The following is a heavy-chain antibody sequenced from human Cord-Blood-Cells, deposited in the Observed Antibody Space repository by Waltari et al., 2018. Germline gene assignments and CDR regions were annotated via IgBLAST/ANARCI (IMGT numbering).Heavy chain of an antibody. CDR1: GFTFSSYG. D-gene: IGHD3-10*01. Sequence: QVQLVESGGGVVQPGRSLRLSCAASGFTFSSYGMHWVRQAPGKGLEWVAVIWYDGSNKYYADSVKGRFTISRDNSKNTLYLQMNSLRSEDTAVYYCARDYYGSGSYLYYYYYGMDVWGQGTT. V-gene: IGHV3-33*01. J-gene: IGHJ6*02. CDR2: IWYDGSNK. CDR3: ARDYYGSGSYLYYYYYGMDV.